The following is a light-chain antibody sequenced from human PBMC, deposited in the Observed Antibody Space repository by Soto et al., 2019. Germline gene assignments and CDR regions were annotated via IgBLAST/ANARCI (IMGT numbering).Light chain of an antibody. CDR1: QGIRND. Sequence: DIQMTQSPSSLSASVGDRVTITCRASQGIRNDLHWYQQKPGKAPKRLIYAASSLQSGVPSRFSCRGSGTEFPLTISSLQPKDFATYDCLQHNSYPLTFGGGTKVEIK. CDR3: LQHNSYPLT. CDR2: AAS. V-gene: IGKV1-17*01. J-gene: IGKJ4*01.